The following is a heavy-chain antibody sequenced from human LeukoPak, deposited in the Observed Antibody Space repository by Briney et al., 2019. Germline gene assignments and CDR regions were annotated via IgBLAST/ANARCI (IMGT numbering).Heavy chain of an antibody. J-gene: IGHJ5*02. V-gene: IGHV4-61*01. CDR1: GGSVSSGSYC. D-gene: IGHD2-2*01. CDR2: IYYSGST. CDR3: ARSRTYCSSTSCHSNWFDP. Sequence: PSQTLSLTCTVSGGSVSSGSYCWSWIRQPPGKGLEWIGYIYYSGSTNYNPSLKSRVTISVDTSKNQFSLKLSSVTAADTAVYYCARSRTYCSSTSCHSNWFDPWGQGTLVTVSS.